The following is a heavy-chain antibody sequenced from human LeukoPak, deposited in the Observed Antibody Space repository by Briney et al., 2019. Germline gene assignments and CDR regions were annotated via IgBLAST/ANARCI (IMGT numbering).Heavy chain of an antibody. V-gene: IGHV3-48*01. D-gene: IGHD6-19*01. CDR2: ITTTSGTI. CDR3: ASTSGWYSVY. Sequence: GGSLRLSCTTSGFSFSSYSMSWVRQAPGKGLECVSYITTTSGTIYYPDSVKGRFTISRDNSKNTLYLQMNSLRGEDTAVYYCASTSGWYSVYWGQGTLVTVSS. J-gene: IGHJ4*02. CDR1: GFSFSSYS.